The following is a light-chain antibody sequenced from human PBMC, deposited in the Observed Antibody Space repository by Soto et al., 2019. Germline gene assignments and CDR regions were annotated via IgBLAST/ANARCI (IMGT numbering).Light chain of an antibody. CDR1: QTISSRY. V-gene: IGKV3-20*01. CDR2: GAS. CDR3: HHSGNSHGT. Sequence: EIVLAQSPGTLSLSPGERATLSCRASQTISSRYLTWYQQKSGQVPRLLIYGASSRETGIPDRFSGSGSGTEFTLTISRLEPEDFAVYYCHHSGNSHGTFGQGTKVDIK. J-gene: IGKJ1*01.